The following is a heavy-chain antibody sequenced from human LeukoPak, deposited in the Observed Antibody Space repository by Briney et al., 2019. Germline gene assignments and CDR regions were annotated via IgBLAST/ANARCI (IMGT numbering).Heavy chain of an antibody. J-gene: IGHJ4*02. CDR1: GFSFRSYA. CDR2: ISYDGSNK. CDR3: AKDLDSSGSYESPGDY. D-gene: IGHD6-19*01. V-gene: IGHV3-30*04. Sequence: PGRSLRLSCAASGFSFRSYAMHWVRQAPGKGLEWVAVISYDGSNKYYADSVKGRFTISRDNSKNTLYLQMNTLRVDDTGIYYCAKDLDSSGSYESPGDYWGQGTQVTVSS.